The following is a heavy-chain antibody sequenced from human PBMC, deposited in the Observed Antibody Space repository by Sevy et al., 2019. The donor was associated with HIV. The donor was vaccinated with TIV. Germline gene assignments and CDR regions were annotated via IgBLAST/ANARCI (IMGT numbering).Heavy chain of an antibody. J-gene: IGHJ6*02. CDR3: ARVDIVATSGGMDV. Sequence: ASVKVSCKASGYTFTSYGISWVRQAPGQGLEWMGWISAYNGNTNYAQKLQGRVTMTTDTSTSTAYMELRSLRSDDTAVYYCARVDIVATSGGMDVWGQGTTVTVSS. D-gene: IGHD5-12*01. V-gene: IGHV1-18*01. CDR1: GYTFTSYG. CDR2: ISAYNGNT.